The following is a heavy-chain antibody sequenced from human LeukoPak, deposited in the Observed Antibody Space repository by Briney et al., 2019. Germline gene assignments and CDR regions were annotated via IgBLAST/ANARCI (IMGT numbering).Heavy chain of an antibody. V-gene: IGHV3-23*01. Sequence: GGSLRLSCAASGFTFTGYAMSWVRQAPGKGLEWVSTISDSSDRTYYADSVKGRFTISRDNSKNTLYLQMNGLRTEDTAVYSCALCRLPFYGMDVWGQGATVTVSS. CDR1: GFTFTGYA. D-gene: IGHD2-2*01. CDR3: ALCRLPFYGMDV. J-gene: IGHJ6*02. CDR2: ISDSSDRT.